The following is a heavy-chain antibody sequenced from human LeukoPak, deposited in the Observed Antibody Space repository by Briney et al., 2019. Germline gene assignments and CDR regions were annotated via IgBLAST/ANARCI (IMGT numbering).Heavy chain of an antibody. CDR3: ARDLEWDTAMVNPTGY. V-gene: IGHV3-48*01. CDR1: GFTFSSYS. J-gene: IGHJ4*02. D-gene: IGHD5-18*01. CDR2: ISSSSSTI. Sequence: GGSLRLSCAASGFTFSSYSMTWVRQAPGKGLEWVSYISSSSSTIYYADSGKVRFTIARDNAKNSLYLQMNSLRAEDTAVYYCARDLEWDTAMVNPTGYWGQGTLVTVSS.